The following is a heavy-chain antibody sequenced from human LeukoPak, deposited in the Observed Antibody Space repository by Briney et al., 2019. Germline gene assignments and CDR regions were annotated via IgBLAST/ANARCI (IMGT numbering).Heavy chain of an antibody. Sequence: SETLSLTCAVSGSSISSYYWSWIRQPPGKGLEWIGYIYYSGSTNYNPSLKSRVTISVDTSKNQFSLKLSSVTAADTAVYYCARDLVYPDAFDIWGQGTMVTVSS. CDR3: ARDLVYPDAFDI. V-gene: IGHV4-59*01. J-gene: IGHJ3*02. CDR1: GSSISSYY. CDR2: IYYSGST. D-gene: IGHD2-8*01.